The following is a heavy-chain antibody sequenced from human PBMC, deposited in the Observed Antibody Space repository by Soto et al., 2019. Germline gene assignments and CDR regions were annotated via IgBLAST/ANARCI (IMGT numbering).Heavy chain of an antibody. Sequence: PGGSLRLSCAASGFTFSSYGMHWVRQAPGKGLEWVAVIWYDGSNKYYADSVKGRFTISRDNSKNTLYLQMNSLRAEDTAVYYCARDLGYCISTSCSDAFDIWGQGTMVTVSS. CDR3: ARDLGYCISTSCSDAFDI. D-gene: IGHD2-2*01. CDR2: IWYDGSNK. CDR1: GFTFSSYG. V-gene: IGHV3-33*01. J-gene: IGHJ3*02.